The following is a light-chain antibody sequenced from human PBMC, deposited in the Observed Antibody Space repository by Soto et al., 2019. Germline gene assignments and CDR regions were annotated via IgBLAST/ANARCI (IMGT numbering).Light chain of an antibody. CDR2: SSN. CDR3: AAWDDSLNGHI. CDR1: SSNIGSNS. V-gene: IGLV1-44*01. Sequence: QSVLTQPRSASGTPGQRVTISCSGSSSNIGSNSVHWFQQVPGTAPKPLIYSSNQRPSGVPERFSGSKSGTSASLAISGLQSEDEAVYYCAAWDDSLNGHIFGTGTKLTVL. J-gene: IGLJ1*01.